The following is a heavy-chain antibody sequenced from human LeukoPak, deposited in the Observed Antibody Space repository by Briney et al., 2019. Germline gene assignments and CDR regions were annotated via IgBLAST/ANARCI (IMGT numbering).Heavy chain of an antibody. V-gene: IGHV3-7*03. D-gene: IGHD2-2*01. Sequence: GGSLRLSCAASGFTFSSYWMSWVRQAPGKGLEWVANIKQDGSEKYYVDSVKGRFTISRDNAKNSLYLQMNSLRAEDTAVYYCARESGVVPAAMRAEDYNWFDPWGQGTLVTVSS. CDR2: IKQDGSEK. CDR3: ARESGVVPAAMRAEDYNWFDP. CDR1: GFTFSSYW. J-gene: IGHJ5*02.